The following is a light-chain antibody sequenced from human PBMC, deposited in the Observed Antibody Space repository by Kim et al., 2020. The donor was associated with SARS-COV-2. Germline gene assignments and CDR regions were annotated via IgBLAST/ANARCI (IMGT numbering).Light chain of an antibody. Sequence: DIVMTQSPDSLAVSLGERATINCKSSQSILYSSNNRNYLGWYQQKVGQPPKLLIYWASTRESGVPDRFSGSGSGTDFTLTISSLQAEDVAVYYCQQYYDNPFTFGPGTKVDIK. CDR1: QSILYSSNNRNY. CDR3: QQYYDNPFT. J-gene: IGKJ3*01. CDR2: WAS. V-gene: IGKV4-1*01.